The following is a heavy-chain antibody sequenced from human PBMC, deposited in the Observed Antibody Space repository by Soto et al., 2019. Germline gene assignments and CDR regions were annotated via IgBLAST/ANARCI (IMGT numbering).Heavy chain of an antibody. V-gene: IGHV1-2*02. CDR3: ARELTFGGVIDEIDY. CDR2: INPNSGGT. Sequence: SVKVSCKASGYTFTGYYMHWVRQAPVQGLEWMGWINPNSGGTNYAQKFQGRVTMTRDTSISTAYMELSRLRSDDTAVYYCARELTFGGVIDEIDYWGQGTLVTVSS. D-gene: IGHD3-16*02. J-gene: IGHJ4*02. CDR1: GYTFTGYY.